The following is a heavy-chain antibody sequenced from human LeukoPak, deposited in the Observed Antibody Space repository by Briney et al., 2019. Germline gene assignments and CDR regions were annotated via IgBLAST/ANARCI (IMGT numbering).Heavy chain of an antibody. J-gene: IGHJ4*02. CDR2: ISGSGVGT. Sequence: PGGSLRLSCAASGFTFSSYAMSWVRQAPGKGLEWVSTISGSGVGTYYADSVKGRFTISRDNFKNTLYLQMNSLRAEDTAVYYCAKNNWNDMPFVDDWGQGTLVTVSS. V-gene: IGHV3-23*01. CDR3: AKNNWNDMPFVDD. D-gene: IGHD1-20*01. CDR1: GFTFSSYA.